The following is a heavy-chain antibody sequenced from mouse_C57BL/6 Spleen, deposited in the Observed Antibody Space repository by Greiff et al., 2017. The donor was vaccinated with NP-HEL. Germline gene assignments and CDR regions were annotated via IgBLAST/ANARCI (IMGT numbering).Heavy chain of an antibody. V-gene: IGHV1-80*01. J-gene: IGHJ1*03. CDR2: IYPGDGDT. D-gene: IGHD1-1*01. CDR1: GYAFSSYW. Sequence: QVQLKQSGAELVKPGASVKISCKASGYAFSSYWMNWVKQRPGKGLEWIGQIYPGDGDTNYNGKFKGKATLTADKSSSTAYMQLSSLTSEDSAVYFCAKGGVVATNWYFDVWGTGTTVTVSS. CDR3: AKGGVVATNWYFDV.